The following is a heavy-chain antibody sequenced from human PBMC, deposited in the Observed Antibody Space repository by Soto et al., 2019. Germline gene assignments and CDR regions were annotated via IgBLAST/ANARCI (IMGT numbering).Heavy chain of an antibody. CDR2: INSDGSST. J-gene: IGHJ6*02. Sequence: VQLVESGGGVVQPGRSLRLSCAASGFTFSSYWMHWVRQAPGKGLVWVSRINSDGSSTSYADSVKGRFTISRDNAKNTLYLQMNSLRAEDTAVYYCARAAGGYYYYYGMDVWGQGTTVTVSS. D-gene: IGHD3-10*01. CDR1: GFTFSSYW. V-gene: IGHV3-74*02. CDR3: ARAAGGYYYYYGMDV.